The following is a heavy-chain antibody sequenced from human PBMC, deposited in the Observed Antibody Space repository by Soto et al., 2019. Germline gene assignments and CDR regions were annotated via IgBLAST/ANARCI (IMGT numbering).Heavy chain of an antibody. J-gene: IGHJ4*02. V-gene: IGHV1-69*13. CDR1: GGTLSSYA. CDR3: AGYFTYYYDSSGLWYFDY. Sequence: GASVKVSCKASGGTLSSYAISWVRQAPGQGLEWMGGIIPIFGTANYAQKFQGRVTITADESTSTAYMELSSLRSEDTAVYYCAGYFTYYYDSSGLWYFDYWGQGTLVTVSS. D-gene: IGHD3-22*01. CDR2: IIPIFGTA.